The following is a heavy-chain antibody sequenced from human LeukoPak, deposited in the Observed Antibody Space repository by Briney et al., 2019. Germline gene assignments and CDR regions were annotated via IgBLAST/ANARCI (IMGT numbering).Heavy chain of an antibody. V-gene: IGHV3-30*02. CDR1: GFTFSSYG. D-gene: IGHD4-17*01. Sequence: GGSLRLSCAASGFTFSSYGMHWVRQAPGKGLEWVAFIRYDGSNKYYADSVKGRFTISRDNSKNTLYLQMNSLRAEDTAVYYCSKKGQNEDYGKPDWGQGTLVTVSS. CDR2: IRYDGSNK. CDR3: SKKGQNEDYGKPD. J-gene: IGHJ4*02.